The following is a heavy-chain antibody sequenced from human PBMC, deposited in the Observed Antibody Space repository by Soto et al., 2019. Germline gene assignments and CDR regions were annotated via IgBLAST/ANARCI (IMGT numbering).Heavy chain of an antibody. J-gene: IGHJ6*02. CDR2: IRDKVNKYAT. V-gene: IGHV3-73*02. Sequence: EVQLVESGGGLVQPGGSLKLSCAASGFTFSGSAIHWVRQASGKGLEWVGRIRDKVNKYATAYAASVTGRFTISRDDSKNMAYLQTNRLKPDDTAVYDCGYDFRSGYYSVGQTSGMDVWGQGTTVTVSS. CDR3: GYDFRSGYYSVGQTSGMDV. CDR1: GFTFSGSA. D-gene: IGHD3-3*01.